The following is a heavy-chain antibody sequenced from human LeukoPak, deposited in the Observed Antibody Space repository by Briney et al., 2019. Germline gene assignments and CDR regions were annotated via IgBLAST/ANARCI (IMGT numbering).Heavy chain of an antibody. CDR3: ATDRYYYDSRGYYYAED. D-gene: IGHD3-22*01. Sequence: WETLSLTCNVSGGSISSNTYFWGWIRRPPGKGLEWIGYIYYSGSTNYNPSLKSRVTISVDTSKNQFSLKLSSVTAADTAVYYCATDRYYYDSRGYYYAEDWGQGALVTVSS. CDR2: IYYSGST. CDR1: GGSISSNTYF. J-gene: IGHJ1*01. V-gene: IGHV4-61*05.